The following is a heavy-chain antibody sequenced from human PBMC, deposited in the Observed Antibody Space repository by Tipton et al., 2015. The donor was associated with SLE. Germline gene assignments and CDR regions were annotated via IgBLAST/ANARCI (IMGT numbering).Heavy chain of an antibody. CDR1: GGPISSYY. Sequence: TLSLTCNVSGGPISSYYWSWIRQPPGKGLEWIGYIYPDGSTNYNPSLKSRVTISVDTSKNQFSLKLSSVTAADTAVYYCARREEGGFRTWGQGTLVTVSS. CDR2: IYPDGST. V-gene: IGHV4-4*09. J-gene: IGHJ4*02. D-gene: IGHD1-26*01. CDR3: ARREEGGFRT.